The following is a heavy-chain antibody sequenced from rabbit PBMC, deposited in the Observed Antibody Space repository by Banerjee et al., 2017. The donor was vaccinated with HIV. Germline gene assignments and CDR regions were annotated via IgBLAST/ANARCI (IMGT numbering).Heavy chain of an antibody. CDR3: ARDLAGVIGWNFNL. V-gene: IGHV1S45*01. D-gene: IGHD4-1*01. CDR1: GFSFSHKYV. CDR2: IGAGSSGTT. J-gene: IGHJ4*01. Sequence: QEQLEEFGGDLVKPDGSLTLTCTASGFSFSHKYVMCWVRQAPGKGLEWIACIGAGSSGTTYYASWAKGRFTISKTSSTTVTLQMTSLTAADTATYLCARDLAGVIGWNFNLWGQGTLVTVS.